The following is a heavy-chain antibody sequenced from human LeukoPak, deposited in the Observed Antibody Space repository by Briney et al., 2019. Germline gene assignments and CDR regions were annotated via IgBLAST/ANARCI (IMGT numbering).Heavy chain of an antibody. J-gene: IGHJ5*02. Sequence: SETLSLTCAVSGGSISSGGYSWSWIRQPPGKGLEWIGYIYHSGSTYYNPSLKSRVTISVARSKNEFSLKLSSVTAADTAVYYCARVYCSGGSCYSGVEYNWFDPWGQGTLVTVSS. CDR2: IYHSGST. D-gene: IGHD2-15*01. CDR1: GGSISSGGYS. CDR3: ARVYCSGGSCYSGVEYNWFDP. V-gene: IGHV4-30-2*01.